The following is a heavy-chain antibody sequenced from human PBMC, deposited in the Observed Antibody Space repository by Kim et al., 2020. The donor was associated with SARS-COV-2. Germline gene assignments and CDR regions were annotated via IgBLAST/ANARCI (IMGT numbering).Heavy chain of an antibody. D-gene: IGHD3-10*01. CDR2: IKSKTDGGTT. CDR3: TTDISPLLLWFGELLFNFDY. Sequence: GGSLRLSCAASGFTFSNAWMSWVRQATGKGLEWVGRIKSKTDGGTTDYAAPVKGRFTISRDDSKNTLYLQMNSLKTEDTAVYYCTTDISPLLLWFGELLFNFDYWGQGTLVTVSS. J-gene: IGHJ4*02. V-gene: IGHV3-15*01. CDR1: GFTFSNAW.